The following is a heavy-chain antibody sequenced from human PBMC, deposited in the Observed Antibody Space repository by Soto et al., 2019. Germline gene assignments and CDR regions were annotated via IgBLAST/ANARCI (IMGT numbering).Heavy chain of an antibody. CDR3: ARGRYGDY. Sequence: QVHLVQSGAEVKKPGASVKVSCKGSGYIFTTYGITWVRQAPGQGLEWMGWISAHNGNTNYAQKLQGSVTVTRDTSTSTAYMELRNLRSANTEVYYCARGRYGDYWGQGALVPVSS. J-gene: IGHJ4*02. CDR1: GYIFTTYG. CDR2: ISAHNGNT. V-gene: IGHV1-18*01. D-gene: IGHD1-1*01.